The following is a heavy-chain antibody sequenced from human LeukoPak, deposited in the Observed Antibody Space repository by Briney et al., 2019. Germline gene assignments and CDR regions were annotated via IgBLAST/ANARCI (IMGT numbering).Heavy chain of an antibody. D-gene: IGHD3-3*01. CDR2: INPSGGST. J-gene: IGHJ5*02. V-gene: IGHV1-46*01. Sequence: ASVKVSCKASGYTFTSYYMHWVRQAPGQGLEWMGIINPSGGSTSCAQKFQGRVTMTRDTSTSTVYMELSSLRSEDTAVYYCARGPVNYDFWSGYYPLENWFDPWGQGTLVTVSS. CDR1: GYTFTSYY. CDR3: ARGPVNYDFWSGYYPLENWFDP.